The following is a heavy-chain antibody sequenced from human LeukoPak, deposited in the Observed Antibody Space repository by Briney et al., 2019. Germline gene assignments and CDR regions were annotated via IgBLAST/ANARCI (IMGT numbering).Heavy chain of an antibody. D-gene: IGHD6-19*01. J-gene: IGHJ4*02. V-gene: IGHV4-4*07. CDR1: GGSISRYY. Sequence: SETLSLTCTVSGGSISRYYWNWIRQPAGKGLEWIGRIYTSGSTNYNPSLKSRVTMSVDTSKKQFSPKLSSVTAADTAVYYCARAYNSGWYDYWGQGTLVTVSS. CDR2: IYTSGST. CDR3: ARAYNSGWYDY.